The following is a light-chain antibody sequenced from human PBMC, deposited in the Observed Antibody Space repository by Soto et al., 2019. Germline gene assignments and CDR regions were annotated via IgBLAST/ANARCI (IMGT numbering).Light chain of an antibody. CDR1: ENVSNNY. CDR3: QQYGSSPPYT. V-gene: IGKV3-20*01. CDR2: GSS. J-gene: IGKJ2*01. Sequence: EVVLTQSPGTLSLSPGERATLSCRASENVSNNYLAWYQQKPGQAPRLLIFGSSDRAAGIPDRFSGSGSGTDFTLQISRLEPEDFAVYYCQQYGSSPPYTFGQGTKLEIK.